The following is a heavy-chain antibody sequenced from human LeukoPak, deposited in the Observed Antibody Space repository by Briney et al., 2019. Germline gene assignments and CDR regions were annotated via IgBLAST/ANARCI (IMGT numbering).Heavy chain of an antibody. V-gene: IGHV4-4*07. D-gene: IGHD1-26*01. J-gene: IGHJ6*03. Sequence: SETLSLTCTVSGGSISSYYWSWIRQPAGKGLEWIGRIYTSGSTNYNPSLKSRVTMSVGTSKNQFSLKLSSVTAADTAVYYCARDVSRVGADYYYYYMDVWGKGTTVTVSS. CDR3: ARDVSRVGADYYYYYMDV. CDR1: GGSISSYY. CDR2: IYTSGST.